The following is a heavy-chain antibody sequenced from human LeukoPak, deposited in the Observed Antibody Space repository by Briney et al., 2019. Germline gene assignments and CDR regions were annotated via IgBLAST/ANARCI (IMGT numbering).Heavy chain of an antibody. CDR1: GYTFTGYY. CDR2: INPSGGST. CDR3: ARSRMYYYMDV. J-gene: IGHJ6*03. V-gene: IGHV1-46*01. Sequence: GASVKVSCKASGYTFTGYYMHWVRQAPGQGLEWMGIINPSGGSTSYAQKFQGRVTMTRDTSTSTVYMELSSLRSEDAAVYYCARSRMYYYMDVWGKGTTVTISS. D-gene: IGHD2/OR15-2a*01.